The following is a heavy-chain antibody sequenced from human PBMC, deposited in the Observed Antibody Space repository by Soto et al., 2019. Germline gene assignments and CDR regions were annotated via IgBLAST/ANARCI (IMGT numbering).Heavy chain of an antibody. Sequence: QVQLVQSGAEVKKPGSSVKVSCKASGGTFSSYAISWVRQAPGQGLEWMGGIIPIFGTANYAQKFQGRVTITADKSTSTAYMELSSLRSEDTAVYYCAREEIEWILEDGYYYGMDVWGQGPTVTVSS. V-gene: IGHV1-69*06. CDR3: AREEIEWILEDGYYYGMDV. D-gene: IGHD5-12*01. CDR2: IIPIFGTA. CDR1: GGTFSSYA. J-gene: IGHJ6*02.